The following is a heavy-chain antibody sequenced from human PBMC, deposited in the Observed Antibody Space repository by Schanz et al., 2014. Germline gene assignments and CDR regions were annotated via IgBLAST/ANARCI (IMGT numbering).Heavy chain of an antibody. CDR2: SRNRDNSYST. CDR3: AKDFTGSGIFFNS. D-gene: IGHD3-10*01. Sequence: EVQLVESGGGLVQPGGSLRLSCVASGFTFSDHYMDWVRQAPGKGLEWVGRSRNRDNSYSTEYAASVQGRFTISRDELGKSLYLQMNSLRAEDPAVYYCAKDFTGSGIFFNSWGQGTLVSVSS. CDR1: GFTFSDHY. V-gene: IGHV3-72*01. J-gene: IGHJ5*01.